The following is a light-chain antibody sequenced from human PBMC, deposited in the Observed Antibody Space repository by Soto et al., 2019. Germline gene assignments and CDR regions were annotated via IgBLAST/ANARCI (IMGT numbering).Light chain of an antibody. J-gene: IGLJ3*02. V-gene: IGLV7-43*01. Sequence: QTVVTQEPSLTVSPGGTVTLTCASSTGAVTSGNYPSWFQQKPGQAPRTLIYTTDDKHSWTPARFSGSLLGGKATLTLSGVQPEDEAEYYCLLYYGGAHLVFGGGTKLTVL. CDR2: TTD. CDR3: LLYYGGAHLV. CDR1: TGAVTSGNY.